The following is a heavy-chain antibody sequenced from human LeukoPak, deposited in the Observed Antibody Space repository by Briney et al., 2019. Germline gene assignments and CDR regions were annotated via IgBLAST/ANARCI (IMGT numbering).Heavy chain of an antibody. CDR2: IFGNGVTT. CDR3: AKGLGEFASAPDS. Sequence: GGSLRLSCAASGFTFSNFGMSWVRQAPGKGLEWVSAIFGNGVTTYYADSVKGRFIISRDNSQNRLFLQVNSLRVGDTAVYYCAKGLGEFASAPDSWGQGTLVTVSS. D-gene: IGHD6-6*01. V-gene: IGHV3-23*01. CDR1: GFTFSNFG. J-gene: IGHJ5*01.